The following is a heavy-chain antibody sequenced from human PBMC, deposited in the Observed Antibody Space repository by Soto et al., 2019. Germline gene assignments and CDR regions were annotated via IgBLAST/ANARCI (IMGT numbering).Heavy chain of an antibody. D-gene: IGHD1-26*01. V-gene: IGHV4-59*01. Sequence: ASETLSLTCTVSGGSISSYYWSWIRQPPGKGLERIGYIYYSGSTNYNPSLKSRVTISVDTSKNQFSLKLSSVTAADTAVYYCARVPGVGATSWYFDYWGQGTLVTVSS. J-gene: IGHJ4*02. CDR3: ARVPGVGATSWYFDY. CDR1: GGSISSYY. CDR2: IYYSGST.